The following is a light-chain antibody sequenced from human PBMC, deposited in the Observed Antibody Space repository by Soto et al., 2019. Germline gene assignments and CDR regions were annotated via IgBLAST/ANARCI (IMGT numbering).Light chain of an antibody. CDR1: PSVSSDS. J-gene: IGKJ3*01. CDR2: GAS. CDR3: QQFGNYMFT. V-gene: IGKV3-20*01. Sequence: EIVLTQSPGTLSLSPGERATLSRRASPSVSSDSLAWYQQKPGQAPRLLIYGASTRATGIPDRFSGRGSGTDFTLTISRLEPEDFAVYYCQQFGNYMFTFGPGTKVDIK.